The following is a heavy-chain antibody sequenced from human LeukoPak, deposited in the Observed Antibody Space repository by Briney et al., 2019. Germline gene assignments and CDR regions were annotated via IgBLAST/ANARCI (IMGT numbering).Heavy chain of an antibody. D-gene: IGHD1-26*01. CDR2: MKGDGSDR. V-gene: IGHV3-7*01. J-gene: IGHJ4*02. CDR1: GFTFSYHW. CDR3: ARDWSDLTTNPPDY. Sequence: GGSLRLSCAASGFTFSYHWTTWVRQAPGKGLEWVANMKGDGSDRYYLDSVKGRFTISRDNTKNSLYLQMNSLRVEDTAVYYCARDWSDLTTNPPDYWGQGTLVTVSS.